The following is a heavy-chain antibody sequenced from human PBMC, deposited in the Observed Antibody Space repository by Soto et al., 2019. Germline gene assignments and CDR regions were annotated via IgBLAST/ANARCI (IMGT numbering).Heavy chain of an antibody. Sequence: EVQLVESGGGLVQAAGSLRLSCAASGFTVSGNYMAWVRQAPGKGLEWVSIIYSTNNTYYADFVKGRFTMSRDNSKNTMWLQMNGLGAEDTAVYYCARASIVSTMGGWLDPWGQGARVIVSS. V-gene: IGHV3-66*01. D-gene: IGHD5-12*01. CDR1: GFTVSGNY. CDR2: IYSTNNT. CDR3: ARASIVSTMGGWLDP. J-gene: IGHJ5*02.